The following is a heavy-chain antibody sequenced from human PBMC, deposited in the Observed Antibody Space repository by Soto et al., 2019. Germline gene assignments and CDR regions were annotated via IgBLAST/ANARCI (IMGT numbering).Heavy chain of an antibody. Sequence: GASVKVSCKASGYTFTSYGIHWVRQAPGQRLEWTGWINAGNGNTKYSEKFQGRVTITRDTSASTAYLELSSLRSEDTAVYYCARENRITIFGVVITDNWFDPWGQGTLVTVSS. CDR2: INAGNGNT. D-gene: IGHD3-3*01. V-gene: IGHV1-3*01. J-gene: IGHJ5*02. CDR1: GYTFTSYG. CDR3: ARENRITIFGVVITDNWFDP.